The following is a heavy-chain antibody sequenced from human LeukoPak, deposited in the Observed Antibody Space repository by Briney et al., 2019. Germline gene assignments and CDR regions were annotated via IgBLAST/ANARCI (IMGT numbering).Heavy chain of an antibody. CDR3: ARVDYNYYGMDV. Sequence: ASVKVSCKASGYTFTGCYMHWVRQAPGQGLEWMGWINPNSGGTNYAQKFQGRVTMTRDTSISTAYMELSRLRSDDTAVYYCARVDYNYYGMDVWGQATTVTVSS. J-gene: IGHJ6*02. V-gene: IGHV1-2*02. CDR1: GYTFTGCY. CDR2: INPNSGGT.